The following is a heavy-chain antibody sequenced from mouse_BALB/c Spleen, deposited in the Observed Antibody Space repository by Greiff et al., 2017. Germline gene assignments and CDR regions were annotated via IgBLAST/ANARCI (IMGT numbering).Heavy chain of an antibody. Sequence: QVQLQQPGAELVKPGASVKLSCKASGYTFTSYWMHWVKQRPGQGLEWIGEIDPSDSYTNYNQKFKGKATLTVDKSSSTAYMQLSSLTSEDSAVYYCARPSLYGSSGYFDVWGAGTTVTVSS. CDR3: ARPSLYGSSGYFDV. CDR2: IDPSDSYT. V-gene: IGHV1-69*02. J-gene: IGHJ1*01. CDR1: GYTFTSYW. D-gene: IGHD1-1*01.